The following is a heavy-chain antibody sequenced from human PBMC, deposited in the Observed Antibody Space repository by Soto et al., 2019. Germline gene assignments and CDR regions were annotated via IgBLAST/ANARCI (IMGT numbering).Heavy chain of an antibody. D-gene: IGHD6-13*01. Sequence: PSETLSLTCTVSGGSISSSSYYWGWIRQPPGKGLEWIGSIYYSGSTYYNPSLKSRVTISVDTSKNQFSLKLSSVTAADTAVYYCARQEPGIAAAGTRGPWDYWGQGTRGTV. CDR2: IYYSGST. CDR3: ARQEPGIAAAGTRGPWDY. V-gene: IGHV4-39*01. CDR1: GGSISSSSYY. J-gene: IGHJ4*02.